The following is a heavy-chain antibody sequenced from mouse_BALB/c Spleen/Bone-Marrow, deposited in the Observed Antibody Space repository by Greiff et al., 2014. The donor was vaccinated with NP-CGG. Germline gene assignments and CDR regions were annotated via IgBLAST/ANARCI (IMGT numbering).Heavy chain of an antibody. D-gene: IGHD2-10*01. Sequence: VQLQQSGAELVKPGASVKLSCTASGFNIKDSYMHWVKQRPEQGLEWIGRIDPANGNTKYDPKFQGKATITADTSSNTAYLQLSSLTSEDTAVYYCASSAYSWGQGTLVTVSA. CDR3: ASSAYS. CDR1: GFNIKDSY. CDR2: IDPANGNT. J-gene: IGHJ3*01. V-gene: IGHV14-3*02.